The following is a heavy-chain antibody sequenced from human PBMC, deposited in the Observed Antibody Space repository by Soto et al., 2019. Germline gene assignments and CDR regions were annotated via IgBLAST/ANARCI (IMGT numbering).Heavy chain of an antibody. Sequence: SETLSLTCTVSGGSISSYYWSWIRQPPGKGLEWIGYIYYSGSTNYNPSLKSRVTISVDTSKNQFSLKLSSVTAADTAVYYCARGPQSSGWRGKWFDAWGQGTMVTVSS. V-gene: IGHV4-59*01. J-gene: IGHJ5*02. CDR2: IYYSGST. CDR1: GGSISSYY. CDR3: ARGPQSSGWRGKWFDA. D-gene: IGHD6-19*01.